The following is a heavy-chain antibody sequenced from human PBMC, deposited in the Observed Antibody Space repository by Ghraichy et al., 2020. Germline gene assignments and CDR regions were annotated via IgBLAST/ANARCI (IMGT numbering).Heavy chain of an antibody. Sequence: GGSLRLSCVVSGFTFSNYGMHWVRQAPGKGLEWVAIVLSDGSKRFYAESVKGRFTISRDNSKNTLYLEMNSLGPEDTALYYCARGPSLLLEYVLSDFDYWGQGTLVTASS. CDR1: GFTFSNYG. CDR3: ARGPSLLLEYVLSDFDY. J-gene: IGHJ4*02. V-gene: IGHV3-30*03. CDR2: VLSDGSKR. D-gene: IGHD3-3*01.